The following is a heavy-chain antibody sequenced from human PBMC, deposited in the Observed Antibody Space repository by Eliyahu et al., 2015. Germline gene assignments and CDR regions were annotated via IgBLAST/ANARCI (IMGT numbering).Heavy chain of an antibody. J-gene: IGHJ3*02. CDR2: IDPSDSYT. CDR3: ARQGDYYDSSGYSAFDI. V-gene: IGHV5-10-1*03. Sequence: EVQLVQSGAEVKKPGXSLRXSXTGSGYXFXXXWISWVRQMPGKGLEWMGXIDPSDSYTNYSPSFQGHVTISADKSISTAYLQWSSLKASDTAMYYCARQGDYYDSSGYSAFDIWGQGTMVTVSS. D-gene: IGHD3-22*01. CDR1: GYXFXXXW.